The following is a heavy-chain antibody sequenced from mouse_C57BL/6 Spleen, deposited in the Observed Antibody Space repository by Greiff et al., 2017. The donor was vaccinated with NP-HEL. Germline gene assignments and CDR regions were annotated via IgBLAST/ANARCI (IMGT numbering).Heavy chain of an antibody. CDR2: ISDGGSYT. CDR1: GFTFSSYA. Sequence: EVMLVESGGGLVKPGGSLKLSCAASGFTFSSYAMSWVRQTPEKRLEWVATISDGGSYTYYPDNVKGRFTISRDNAKNNLYLQMSHLKSEDTAMYYCARDGGNYEGVGYFDVWGTGTTVTVSS. V-gene: IGHV5-4*01. CDR3: ARDGGNYEGVGYFDV. J-gene: IGHJ1*03. D-gene: IGHD2-1*01.